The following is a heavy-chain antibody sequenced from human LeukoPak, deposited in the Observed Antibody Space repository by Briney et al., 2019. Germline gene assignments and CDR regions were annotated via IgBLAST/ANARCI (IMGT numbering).Heavy chain of an antibody. CDR3: AARPGEVAVPYDY. J-gene: IGHJ4*02. Sequence: GGSPRLSCAASGFTFSTYAMTWVRQAPGKGLEWVSLISRGGDVTYYADSVKGRFTISRDSSKNTLYLQMHSLRAEDTAVYYCAARPGEVAVPYDYWGQGTLVTVSS. V-gene: IGHV3-23*01. D-gene: IGHD2-15*01. CDR1: GFTFSTYA. CDR2: ISRGGDVT.